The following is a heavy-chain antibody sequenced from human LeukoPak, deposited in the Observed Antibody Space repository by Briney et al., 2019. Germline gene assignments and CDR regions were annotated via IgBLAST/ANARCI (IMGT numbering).Heavy chain of an antibody. D-gene: IGHD1-26*01. CDR1: GFTFSSYA. CDR3: AKDPPYRGSGTTGYFQH. J-gene: IGHJ1*01. CDR2: ISGSGGST. Sequence: GGSLRLSCAASGFTFSSYAMSWVRQAPGKGLEWVSAISGSGGSTYYADSVKGRLTISRDNSKNTLYLQMNSLRAEDTAVYYCAKDPPYRGSGTTGYFQHWGQGTLVTVSS. V-gene: IGHV3-23*01.